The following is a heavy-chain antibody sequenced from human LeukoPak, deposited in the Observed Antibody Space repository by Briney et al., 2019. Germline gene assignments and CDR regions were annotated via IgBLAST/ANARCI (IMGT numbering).Heavy chain of an antibody. V-gene: IGHV4-59*01. D-gene: IGHD6-6*01. CDR1: GGSISSYY. Sequence: SETLSLTCTVSGGSISSYYWSWIRQPPGKGLEGIGYIYYSGSTNYNPSLKSRVTISVDTSKNQFSLKLSSVTAADTAVYYCARDGSSSDYYYYGMDVWGQGTTVTVSS. CDR3: ARDGSSSDYYYYGMDV. J-gene: IGHJ6*02. CDR2: IYYSGST.